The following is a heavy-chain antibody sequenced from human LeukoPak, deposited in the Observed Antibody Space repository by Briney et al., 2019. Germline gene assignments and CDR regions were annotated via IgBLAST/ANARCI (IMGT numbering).Heavy chain of an antibody. D-gene: IGHD1-7*01. V-gene: IGHV5-51*01. CDR1: GYNFTSYW. Sequence: GESLKISCKGSGYNFTSYWIGWVRQMPGKGLEWMGIIYPGDSDTRYSPSFQGQVTISADKSISTAYLQWSSLKASDTAMYYCARLGITGTVYNWFDPWGQGTLVTVSS. CDR2: IYPGDSDT. CDR3: ARLGITGTVYNWFDP. J-gene: IGHJ5*02.